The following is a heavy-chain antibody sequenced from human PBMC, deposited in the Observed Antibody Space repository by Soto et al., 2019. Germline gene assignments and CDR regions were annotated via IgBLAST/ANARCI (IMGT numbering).Heavy chain of an antibody. CDR3: ASLAVAEGFDP. D-gene: IGHD6-19*01. CDR2: IHAGGST. J-gene: IGHJ5*02. CDR1: GFSVSNNY. Sequence: EVQLVETGGGLIQPGGSLRLSCAASGFSVSNNYMSWVRQAPGKGLEWVSIIHAGGSTYYADSVKGRFTISRDNSKNTVYLQMTGLRAEDTAVYYCASLAVAEGFDPWGQGTLVTVSS. V-gene: IGHV3-53*02.